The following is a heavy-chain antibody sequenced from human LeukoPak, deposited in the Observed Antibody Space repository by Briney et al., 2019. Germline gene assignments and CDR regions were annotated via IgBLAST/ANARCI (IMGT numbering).Heavy chain of an antibody. CDR3: ARDQTKWEPLRRRDYYYMDV. Sequence: GGSLRLSCAASGFTFSNYWMSWVRQAPGKGLEWVANIGQDGPEKYYVDSVKGRFTISRDNAKNSLYLQMNRLRAEDTAVYYCARDQTKWEPLRRRDYYYMDVWGKGTTVTVSS. V-gene: IGHV3-7*01. CDR1: GFTFSNYW. J-gene: IGHJ6*03. D-gene: IGHD1-26*01. CDR2: IGQDGPEK.